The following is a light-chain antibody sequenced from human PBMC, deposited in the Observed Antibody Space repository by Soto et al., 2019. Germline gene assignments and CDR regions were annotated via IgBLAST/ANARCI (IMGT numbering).Light chain of an antibody. CDR3: QQRSNWTPIT. CDR1: QAVNTR. Sequence: DIVLTQSPATLSSFPGHRVTLSCRASQAVNTRLAWYQHKPGQAPRLLIYLTANRAAGIPARFSGSGSGTDFTLTISSLEPEDFAVYYCQQRSNWTPITFGQGTRLEIK. CDR2: LTA. V-gene: IGKV3-11*01. J-gene: IGKJ5*01.